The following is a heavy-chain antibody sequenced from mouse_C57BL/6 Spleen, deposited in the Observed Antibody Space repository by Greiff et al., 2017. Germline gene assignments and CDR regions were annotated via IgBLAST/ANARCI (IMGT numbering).Heavy chain of an antibody. CDR2: IYPGSGNT. V-gene: IGHV1-76*01. CDR3: ARDTTFDY. CDR1: GYTFTDYY. D-gene: IGHD1-1*01. J-gene: IGHJ2*01. Sequence: QVQLQQSGAELVRPGASVKLSCKASGYTFTDYYINWVKQRPGQGLEWIARIYPGSGNTYYNEKFKGQATLTAEKSSSTAYMQLSSLTSEDSAVYFCARDTTFDYWGQGTTLTVSS.